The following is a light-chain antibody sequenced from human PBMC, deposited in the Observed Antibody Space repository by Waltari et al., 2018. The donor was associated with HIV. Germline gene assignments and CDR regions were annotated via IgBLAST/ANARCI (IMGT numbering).Light chain of an antibody. V-gene: IGKV4-1*01. CDR3: QQYFRIPPT. CDR1: RSILYSSDNRNY. Sequence: DIVMTQSPDSLPVSLGERVTINCTSSRSILYSSDNRNYLAWYQQKPRQPPKLLISWASTRESGVPDRFSGGGSGTDFTLTITRLQAEDVAVYHCQQYFRIPPTFGGGTKVEI. J-gene: IGKJ4*01. CDR2: WAS.